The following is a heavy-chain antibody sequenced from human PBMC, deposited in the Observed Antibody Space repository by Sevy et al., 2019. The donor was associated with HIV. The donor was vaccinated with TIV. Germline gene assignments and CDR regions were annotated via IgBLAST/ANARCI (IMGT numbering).Heavy chain of an antibody. Sequence: SDTLSLTCTVSDGSISSYYWSWIRQPPGKGLEWIGYIYYSGSTNYNPSLKSRVTISVDTSKNQFSLKLSSVTAADTAVYYCARVGYCSGGSCYPSWYYYYGMDVWGQGTTVTVSS. V-gene: IGHV4-59*01. J-gene: IGHJ6*02. D-gene: IGHD2-15*01. CDR1: DGSISSYY. CDR3: ARVGYCSGGSCYPSWYYYYGMDV. CDR2: IYYSGST.